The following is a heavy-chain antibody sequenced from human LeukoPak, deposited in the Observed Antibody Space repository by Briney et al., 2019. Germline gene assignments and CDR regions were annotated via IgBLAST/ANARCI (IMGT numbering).Heavy chain of an antibody. J-gene: IGHJ4*02. CDR2: IYYSGST. D-gene: IGHD6-19*01. V-gene: IGHV4-30-4*07. Sequence: SQTLSLTCAVSGGSISSGGYSWSWIRQPPGKGLEWIGYIYYSGSTYYNPSLKSRVTISVDTSKNQFSLKLSSVTAADTAVYYCARVSTVAAYYFDYWGQGTVVTVSS. CDR1: GGSISSGGYS. CDR3: ARVSTVAAYYFDY.